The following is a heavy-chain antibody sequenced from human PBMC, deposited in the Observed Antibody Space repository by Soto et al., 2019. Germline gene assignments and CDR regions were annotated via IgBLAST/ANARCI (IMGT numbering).Heavy chain of an antibody. CDR3: ARELLALDR. V-gene: IGHV3-33*01. CDR1: GFTFSSYA. Sequence: GGSLRLSCAASGFTFSSYAMHWVRQAPGKGLEWVAVIWNDGSNKYYGDSVKGRFTISRDNSKNTLYLQMNSLRAEDTAVYYCARELLALDRWGQGTLVTVSS. J-gene: IGHJ5*02. CDR2: IWNDGSNK.